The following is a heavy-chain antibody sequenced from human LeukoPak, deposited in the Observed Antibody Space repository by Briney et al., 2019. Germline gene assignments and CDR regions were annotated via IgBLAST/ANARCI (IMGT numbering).Heavy chain of an antibody. Sequence: SQTLSLTCTVSGGSISSGGYYWSWIRQPPGKGLEWIGYIYHSGSTYYNPSLKSRVTISVDRSKNQFSLKLSSVTAADTAVYYCARENEWRGGFDYWGQGTLVTVSS. CDR3: ARENEWRGGFDY. D-gene: IGHD3-16*01. CDR2: IYHSGST. CDR1: GGSISSGGYY. J-gene: IGHJ4*02. V-gene: IGHV4-30-2*01.